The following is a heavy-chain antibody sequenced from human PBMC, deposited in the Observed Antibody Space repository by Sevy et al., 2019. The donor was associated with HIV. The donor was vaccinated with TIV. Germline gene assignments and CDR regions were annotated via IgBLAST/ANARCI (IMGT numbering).Heavy chain of an antibody. D-gene: IGHD3-10*01. J-gene: IGHJ4*02. CDR3: TIDEKKMELAY. Sequence: GGSLRLSCAASGFTFSYYGIHWVRQVPGKGLEWVALISADGTKKFYTDSVKGRFTISRYNSKNTLYLQVNSLRAEDTAVYYCTIDEKKMELAYWGQGTLVTVSS. CDR2: ISADGTKK. CDR1: GFTFSYYG. V-gene: IGHV3-30*03.